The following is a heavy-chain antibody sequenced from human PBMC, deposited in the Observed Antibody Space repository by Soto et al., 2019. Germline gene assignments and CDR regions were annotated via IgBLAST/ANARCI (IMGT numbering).Heavy chain of an antibody. CDR1: GFTFSRHT. CDR2: ISYDGSNK. J-gene: IGHJ4*02. CDR3: ARDRLRLGELSLLGYFDS. V-gene: IGHV3-30*04. D-gene: IGHD3-16*02. Sequence: QVQLEESGGGVVQPGRSLRLSCAASGFTFSRHTMHWVRQAPGKGLEWVASISYDGSNKYYADSVKGRFTVSRDNSKYTLSVQTDSLRAEDTAVYYCARDRLRLGELSLLGYFDSWGQGTLVTVSS.